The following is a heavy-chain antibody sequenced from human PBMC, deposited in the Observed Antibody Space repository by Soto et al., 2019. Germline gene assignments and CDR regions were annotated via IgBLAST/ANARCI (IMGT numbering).Heavy chain of an antibody. D-gene: IGHD3-10*01. CDR1: GGSFSGYY. J-gene: IGHJ6*02. CDR2: INHSGRT. CDR3: ARDYITMVRGVILHYYYFGMDV. Sequence: SETLSLTCAVYGGSFSGYYWSWIRKPPGKGLGWIGEINHSGRTNYTPSVKRRVTISVDTSKNQFSLKLSSVTAADTAVYYCARDYITMVRGVILHYYYFGMDVWGQGTTVTVYS. V-gene: IGHV4-34*01.